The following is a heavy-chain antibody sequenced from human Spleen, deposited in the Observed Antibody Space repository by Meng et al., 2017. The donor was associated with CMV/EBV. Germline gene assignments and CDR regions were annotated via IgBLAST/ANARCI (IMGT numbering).Heavy chain of an antibody. CDR2: IYHSGST. Sequence: SETLSLTCTVSNYSISSGYYWGWIRQPPGKGLEWIGNIYHSGSTYYSPSLKSRVTISVDTSKNQFSLKLSSVTAADTAVYYCARVTYYDFWSGPWYFDYWGQGTLVTVSS. D-gene: IGHD3-3*01. CDR1: NYSISSGYY. CDR3: ARVTYYDFWSGPWYFDY. V-gene: IGHV4-38-2*02. J-gene: IGHJ4*02.